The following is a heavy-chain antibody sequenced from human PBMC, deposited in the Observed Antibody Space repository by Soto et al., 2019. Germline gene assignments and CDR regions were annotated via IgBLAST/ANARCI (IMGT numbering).Heavy chain of an antibody. J-gene: IGHJ4*02. CDR2: IYPADSET. CDR1: GYSFSNYW. V-gene: IGHV5-51*01. D-gene: IGHD3-22*01. Sequence: GESLKISCKGAGYSFSNYWIGWVRQKPGKGPEWMGFIYPADSETKYSPSFQGHVTFSVDKSITTAYLQWSRLMASDTGVYYEARDFSSSWYYFDNRGRVTLVTVSS. CDR3: ARDFSSSWYYFDN.